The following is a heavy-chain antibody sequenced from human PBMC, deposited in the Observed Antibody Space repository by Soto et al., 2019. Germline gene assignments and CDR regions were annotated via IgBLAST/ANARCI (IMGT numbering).Heavy chain of an antibody. Sequence: SVKVSCKASGGTFGSQSIAWVLQAPGQGLEWMGGFIAMLGTPTYAKKVQGRATISADESLTSSYLELRSLRSEDTGVYFCARGAMANFDYWGQGTVVTVSS. J-gene: IGHJ4*02. V-gene: IGHV1-69*13. D-gene: IGHD5-18*01. CDR1: GGTFGSQS. CDR2: FIAMLGTP. CDR3: ARGAMANFDY.